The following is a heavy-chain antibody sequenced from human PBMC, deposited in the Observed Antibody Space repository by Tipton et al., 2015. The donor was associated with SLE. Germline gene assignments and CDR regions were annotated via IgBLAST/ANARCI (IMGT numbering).Heavy chain of an antibody. V-gene: IGHV3-9*01. CDR3: ARGVTIFGVVRDAFDI. CDR1: GFTFDDYA. CDR2: ISWNSGSI. J-gene: IGHJ3*02. Sequence: SLRLSCAASGFTFDDYAMHWVRQAPGKGLEWVSGISWNSGSIGYADSVKGRFTISRDNAKNSLYLQMNSLRAEDTAVYYCARGVTIFGVVRDAFDIWGQGTMVTVSS. D-gene: IGHD3-3*01.